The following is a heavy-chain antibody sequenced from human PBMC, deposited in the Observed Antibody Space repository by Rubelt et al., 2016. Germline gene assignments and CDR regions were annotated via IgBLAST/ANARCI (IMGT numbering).Heavy chain of an antibody. D-gene: IGHD4-17*01. CDR2: ISWNSGSI. J-gene: IGHJ6*02. CDR3: AKEIYGDSALAGYGMDV. Sequence: RLSCAASGFTFDDYAMHWVRQAPGKGLEWVSGISWNSGSIGYADSVKGRFTISRDNAKNSLYLQMNSLRAEDTALYYCAKEIYGDSALAGYGMDVWGQGTTVTVSS. CDR1: GFTFDDYA. V-gene: IGHV3-9*01.